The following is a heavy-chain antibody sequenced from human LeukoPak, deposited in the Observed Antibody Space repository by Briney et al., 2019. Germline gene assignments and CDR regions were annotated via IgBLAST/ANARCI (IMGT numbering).Heavy chain of an antibody. J-gene: IGHJ4*02. V-gene: IGHV3-23*01. Sequence: GGSLRLSCAASGFTFSNYAMSWVRQAPGKGLECFSAISASGDSTYYVDSVKGRFTISRDNSKNTLYLQKNSLRAEDTAVYYCAKDILIIGTTWGQGTLVTVSS. CDR3: AKDILIIGTT. CDR1: GFTFSNYA. CDR2: ISASGDST. D-gene: IGHD1-20*01.